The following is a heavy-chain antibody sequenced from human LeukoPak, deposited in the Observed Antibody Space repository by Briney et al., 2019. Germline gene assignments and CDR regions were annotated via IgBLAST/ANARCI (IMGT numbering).Heavy chain of an antibody. CDR2: INGNGGT. J-gene: IGHJ4*02. CDR3: ARDRLGLYSSGWDGEFDY. V-gene: IGHV4-4*07. D-gene: IGHD6-19*01. Sequence: PSETLSLTCTVSGGSFGFYFWSWIRQPAGKGLEWIGRINGNGGTNYNPSLKSRVTMSVDTSKNQFSLKLSSVTAADTAVYYCARDRLGLYSSGWDGEFDYWGQGTLVTVSS. CDR1: GGSFGFYF.